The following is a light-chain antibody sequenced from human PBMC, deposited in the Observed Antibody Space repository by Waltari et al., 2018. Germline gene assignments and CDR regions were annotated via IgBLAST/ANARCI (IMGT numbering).Light chain of an antibody. V-gene: IGKV3-11*01. J-gene: IGKJ5*01. CDR1: QSVSSY. CDR3: QQRSNWPIT. CDR2: DAS. Sequence: EIVLTQSPTTLSLSTGERDTISCRASQSVSSYLVWYQQKPGQAPKFLIYDASNRATGVPARFSGSGSGTDFTLTINSLEPEDFAVYYCQQRSNWPITFGQGTRLEIK.